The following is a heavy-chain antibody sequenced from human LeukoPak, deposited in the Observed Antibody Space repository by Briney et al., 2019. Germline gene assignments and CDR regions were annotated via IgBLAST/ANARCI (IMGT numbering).Heavy chain of an antibody. Sequence: ASVKVSRKASGYTFTSYGISWVRQAPGQGLEWVGWISAYNGNTNYAQKLQGRVTMTTDTSTSTDYMELRSLRSDDTAVYYCARDDPSIAVAGRDWGQGTLVTVSS. J-gene: IGHJ4*02. CDR3: ARDDPSIAVAGRD. V-gene: IGHV1-18*01. CDR1: GYTFTSYG. CDR2: ISAYNGNT. D-gene: IGHD6-19*01.